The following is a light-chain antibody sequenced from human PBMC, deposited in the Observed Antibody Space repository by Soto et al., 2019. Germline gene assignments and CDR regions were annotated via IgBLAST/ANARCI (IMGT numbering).Light chain of an antibody. V-gene: IGKV3-20*01. J-gene: IGKJ3*01. CDR2: GAS. CDR1: QSVSSSY. Sequence: EIVLTQSPGTLSLSPGERATLSCRASQSVSSSYLAWYQQKPGQAPRLLIYGASSRATGIPDRFSGSGSGTDFTLTISRREPEDFAVYSCQQYGSSLFTFGPGTNVDI. CDR3: QQYGSSLFT.